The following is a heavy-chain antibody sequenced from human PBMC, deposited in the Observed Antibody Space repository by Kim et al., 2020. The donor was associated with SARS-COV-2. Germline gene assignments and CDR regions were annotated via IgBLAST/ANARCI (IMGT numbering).Heavy chain of an antibody. CDR1: GYTFTSYA. J-gene: IGHJ6*02. CDR3: ARVRPELGYDYVGSLGYYYGMDV. Sequence: ASVKVSCKASGYTFTSYAMNWVRQAPGQGLEWMGWINTNTGNPTYAQGFTGRFVFSLDTSVSTAYLQISSLKAEDTAVYYCARVRPELGYDYVGSLGYYYGMDVWGQGTTVTVSS. V-gene: IGHV7-4-1*02. CDR2: INTNTGNP. D-gene: IGHD5-12*01.